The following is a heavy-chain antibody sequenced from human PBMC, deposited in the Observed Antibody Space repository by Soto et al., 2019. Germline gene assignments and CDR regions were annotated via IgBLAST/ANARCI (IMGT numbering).Heavy chain of an antibody. V-gene: IGHV4-61*01. CDR1: GGSVSSGSYY. D-gene: IGHD6-19*01. CDR2: IYYSGST. Sequence: QVQLQESGPGLVKPSETLSLTCTVSGGSVSSGSYYWSWIRQPPGKGLEWIGYIYYSGSTNYNPSRKSRVTISVDTSKNQFSLKLSSVTAADTAVYYCARGGSSGWYPSWFDPWGQGTLVTVSS. CDR3: ARGGSSGWYPSWFDP. J-gene: IGHJ5*02.